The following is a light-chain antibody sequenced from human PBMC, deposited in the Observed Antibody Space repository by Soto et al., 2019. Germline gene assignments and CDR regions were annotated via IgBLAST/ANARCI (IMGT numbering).Light chain of an antibody. J-gene: IGKJ1*01. V-gene: IGKV3-20*01. CDR2: GAS. CDR3: HQYGSSPRT. Sequence: EIVLTQSPGTLSLSPGERATLSCRASQSVSSSYLAWYQQKPGQAPRLLIYGASNRATGIPDRFSGSASGTDFTLTNSRLEPEDFAVYYCHQYGSSPRTFGQGTKVEIK. CDR1: QSVSSSY.